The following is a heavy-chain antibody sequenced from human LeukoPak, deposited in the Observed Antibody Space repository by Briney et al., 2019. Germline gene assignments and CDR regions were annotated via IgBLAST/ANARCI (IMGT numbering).Heavy chain of an antibody. V-gene: IGHV3-30*02. CDR2: IRNDGNNK. CDR1: GFTFSTHG. CDR3: AKDSPRNCFDY. J-gene: IGHJ4*02. Sequence: GGSLRLSCAASGFTFSTHGMHWVRQAPGMGLEWVAFIRNDGNNKYYADSVKGRFTISRDNSKNTLYLQLNSLRAEDTALYYCAKDSPRNCFDYWGQGTLVTVSS.